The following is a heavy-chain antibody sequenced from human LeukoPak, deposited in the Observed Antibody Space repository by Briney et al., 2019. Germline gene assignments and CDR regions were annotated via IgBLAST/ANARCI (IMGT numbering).Heavy chain of an antibody. CDR1: GGSISNYY. V-gene: IGHV4-59*01. CDR2: IYYSGST. J-gene: IGHJ2*01. CDR3: ARNRLVRQWYLDF. D-gene: IGHD3-9*01. Sequence: SETLSLTCTVSGGSISNYYWSWIRQPPGKGLEWIGYIYYSGSTNYNPSLTSRVTMSIDTSMNQFSLKLSSLTAADTAVYYCARNRLVRQWYLDFWGRGTLVTVSS.